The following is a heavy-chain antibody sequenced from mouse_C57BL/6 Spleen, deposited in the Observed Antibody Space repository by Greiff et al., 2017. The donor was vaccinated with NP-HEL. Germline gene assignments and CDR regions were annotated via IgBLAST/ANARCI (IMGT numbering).Heavy chain of an antibody. J-gene: IGHJ1*03. Sequence: EVKLVESGGGLVQPGGSLSLSCAASGFTFTDYYMSWVRQPPGKALEWLGFIRNKANGYTTEYSASVKGRFTISRDNSQSILYLQMNALRAEDSATYYCARYGSYGYFGVWGTGTPVTVSS. CDR2: IRNKANGYTT. CDR3: ARYGSYGYFGV. CDR1: GFTFTDYY. V-gene: IGHV7-3*01.